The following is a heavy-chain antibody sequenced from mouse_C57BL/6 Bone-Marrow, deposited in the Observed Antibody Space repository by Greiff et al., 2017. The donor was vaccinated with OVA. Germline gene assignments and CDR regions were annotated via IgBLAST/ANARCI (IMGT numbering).Heavy chain of an antibody. CDR1: GYTFTSYW. Sequence: QVQLQQPGAELVRPGTSVKLSCKASGYTFTSYWMHWVKPRPGQGLEWIGVIDPSDSYTNYNQKFKGKATLTVDTSSSTAYMQLSSLTSEDSAVYYCARSDDYDLYYFDYWGQGTTLTVSS. CDR2: IDPSDSYT. CDR3: ARSDDYDLYYFDY. V-gene: IGHV1-59*01. D-gene: IGHD2-4*01. J-gene: IGHJ2*01.